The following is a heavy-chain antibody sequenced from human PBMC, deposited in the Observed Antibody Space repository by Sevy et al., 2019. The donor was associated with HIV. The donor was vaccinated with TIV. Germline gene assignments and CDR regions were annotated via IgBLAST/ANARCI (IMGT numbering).Heavy chain of an antibody. CDR1: GYTFTGYY. V-gene: IGHV1-2*02. D-gene: IGHD6-13*01. CDR2: INPNSGGT. J-gene: IGHJ6*03. CDR3: ARDPYSSSWSPYYYYYMDV. Sequence: ASVKVSCKASGYTFTGYYMHWVRQAPGQGLEWMGWINPNSGGTNNAQKFQGRVTMTRDTSISTAYMELSRLGSDDTAVYYCARDPYSSSWSPYYYYYMDVWGKGTTVTVSS.